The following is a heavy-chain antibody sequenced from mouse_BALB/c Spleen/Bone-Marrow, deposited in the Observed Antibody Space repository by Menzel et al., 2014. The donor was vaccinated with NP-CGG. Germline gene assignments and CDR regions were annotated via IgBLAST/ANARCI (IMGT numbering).Heavy chain of an antibody. CDR3: ARDYGSSHFDH. CDR2: INTYSGGA. CDR1: GYTFTDYA. D-gene: IGHD1-1*01. Sequence: QVQLKESGPELVGPGVSVKISCKGSGYTFTDYAMHWVKQSHAKSLEWIGVINTYSGGANYNQKFKGKATMTVDKSSSTAYMELARLTSEDSAIYYCARDYGSSHFDHWGQGSTLTVSS. V-gene: IGHV1-67*01. J-gene: IGHJ2*01.